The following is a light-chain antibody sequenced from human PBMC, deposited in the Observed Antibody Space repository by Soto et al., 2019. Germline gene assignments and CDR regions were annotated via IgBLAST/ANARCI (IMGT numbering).Light chain of an antibody. CDR2: EDS. CDR1: SSDVGSYNL. CDR3: CSYAGSSAYV. Sequence: QSALTQPASVSGSPGQSITLSCTGTSSDVGSYNLVSWYQQLPGKAPKLMIYEDSQRPSGVSNRFSGSKSGNTASLTISGLQAEAEADYYCCSYAGSSAYVFGTGTKLTVL. V-gene: IGLV2-23*01. J-gene: IGLJ1*01.